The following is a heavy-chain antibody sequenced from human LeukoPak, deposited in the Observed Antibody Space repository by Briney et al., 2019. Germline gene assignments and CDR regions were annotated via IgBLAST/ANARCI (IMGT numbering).Heavy chain of an antibody. CDR1: GFTFSSYA. V-gene: IGHV3-30*04. D-gene: IGHD6-13*01. J-gene: IGHJ4*02. CDR3: ARIFTRPQIAAAEYLGEDY. Sequence: PGGSLRLSCAASGFTFSSYAMHWVRQAPGKGLEWVAVISYDGSNKYYADSVKGRFTISRDNSKNTLYLQMNSLRAEDTAVYYCARIFTRPQIAAAEYLGEDYWGQGTLVTVSS. CDR2: ISYDGSNK.